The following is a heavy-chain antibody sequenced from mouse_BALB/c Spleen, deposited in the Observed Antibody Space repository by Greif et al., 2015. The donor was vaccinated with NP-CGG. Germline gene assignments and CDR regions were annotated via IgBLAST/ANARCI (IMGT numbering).Heavy chain of an antibody. CDR3: ASYYGSSYYYAMDY. D-gene: IGHD1-1*01. CDR1: GYTFTSYW. J-gene: IGHJ4*01. V-gene: IGHV1-7*01. CDR2: INPSTGYT. Sequence: VKLVESGAELAKPGASVKMSCKASGYTFTSYWMHWVKQRPGQGLEWIGYINPSTGYTEYNQKFKDKATLTADKSSSTAYMQLSSLTSEDSAVYYCASYYGSSYYYAMDYWGQGTSVTVSS.